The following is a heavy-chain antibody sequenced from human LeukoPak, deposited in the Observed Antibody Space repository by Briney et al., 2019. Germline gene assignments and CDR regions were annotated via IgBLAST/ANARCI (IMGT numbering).Heavy chain of an antibody. CDR1: GYSFTSYW. D-gene: IGHD5-12*01. CDR3: ARRGYSGYDSGSYYYMDV. V-gene: IGHV5-51*01. CDR2: IYPGDSDT. J-gene: IGHJ6*03. Sequence: PGESLKISCKGSGYSFTSYWIGWVRQMPGKGLEWMGIIYPGDSDTRYSPSFQGQVTVSADKSISTAYLQWSSPKASDTAMYYCARRGYSGYDSGSYYYMDVWGKGTTVTVSS.